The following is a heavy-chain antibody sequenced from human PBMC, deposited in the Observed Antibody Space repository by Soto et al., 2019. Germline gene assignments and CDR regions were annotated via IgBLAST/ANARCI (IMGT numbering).Heavy chain of an antibody. Sequence: QVQLQQWGAGLLKPSETLSLTCAVYGGSFSGYYWSWIRQPPGKGLEWIGERNHSGSTNYNPSLKSRVTISVDTSQNQFSLKLSSVTAADTAVYYCASRRSRVRGVIIKSPFDYWGQGTLVTVSS. CDR1: GGSFSGYY. CDR2: RNHSGST. D-gene: IGHD3-10*01. V-gene: IGHV4-34*01. J-gene: IGHJ4*02. CDR3: ASRRSRVRGVIIKSPFDY.